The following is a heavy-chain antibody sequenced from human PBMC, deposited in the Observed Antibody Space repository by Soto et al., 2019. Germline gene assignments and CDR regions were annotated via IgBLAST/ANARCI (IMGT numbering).Heavy chain of an antibody. CDR2: IFWDDDK. D-gene: IGHD6-19*01. V-gene: IGHV2-5*02. CDR3: AHSAQWTDYFDY. CDR1: GFSLITNGVG. J-gene: IGHJ4*02. Sequence: QITLKESGPTLVKPKQTLTLTCNFSGFSLITNGVGVGWIRQPPGKALEWLALIFWDDDKHYSPSLMNRLTITKDTSKHHVVLTMTNMDPVDTATYYCAHSAQWTDYFDYWGQGTLVTVSS.